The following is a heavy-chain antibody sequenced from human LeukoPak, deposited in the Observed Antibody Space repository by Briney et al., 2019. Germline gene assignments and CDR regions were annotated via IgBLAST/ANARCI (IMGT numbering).Heavy chain of an antibody. D-gene: IGHD2-2*01. J-gene: IGHJ6*04. CDR1: GFTFSSYA. CDR2: ISYDGSNK. V-gene: IGHV3-30-3*01. CDR3: ASMQVYCSSTSCYDIGMDV. Sequence: GRSLRLSCAAPGFTFSSYAMHWVRQPPGKGLEWVAVISYDGSNKYYADSVKGRFTISRDNSKNTLYLQMNSLRAEDTAVYYCASMQVYCSSTSCYDIGMDVWGKGTTVTVSS.